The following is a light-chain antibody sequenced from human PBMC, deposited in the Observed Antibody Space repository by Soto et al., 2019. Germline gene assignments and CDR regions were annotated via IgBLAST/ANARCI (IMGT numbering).Light chain of an antibody. Sequence: EIVLTQSPGTLSWSPGERATLSCGASQSVSSNLAWYQQKPGQAPRLLVYGASTRATGIPARFSGSGSGTEFTLTISSLQSEDFAVYYCQQYNNWPPWTFGQGTKVDIK. CDR2: GAS. J-gene: IGKJ1*01. V-gene: IGKV3-15*01. CDR1: QSVSSN. CDR3: QQYNNWPPWT.